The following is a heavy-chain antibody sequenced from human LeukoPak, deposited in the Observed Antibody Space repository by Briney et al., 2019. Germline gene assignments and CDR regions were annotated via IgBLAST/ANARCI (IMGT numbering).Heavy chain of an antibody. CDR2: INSAGSRT. Sequence: PGGSLRLSCAASGFTFSSYWMHWVRQAPGKGLVWVSRINSAGSRTSYAASVKGRFTISRDNAKNTLYLQMNSLRAEDTAIYYCVGGYGGDYWGQGTLVTVSS. J-gene: IGHJ4*02. CDR3: VGGYGGDY. V-gene: IGHV3-74*01. CDR1: GFTFSSYW. D-gene: IGHD5-12*01.